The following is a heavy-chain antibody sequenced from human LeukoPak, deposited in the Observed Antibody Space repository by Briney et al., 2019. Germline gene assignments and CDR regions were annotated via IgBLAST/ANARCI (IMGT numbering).Heavy chain of an antibody. Sequence: SETLSLTCTVSGGSLSSYYWSWIRQPPGKGLEWIGYIYYSGSTNYNPSLKSRVTISVDTSKNQFSLKLSSVTAADTAVYYCAIRGAAGWFDPWGQGTLVTVSS. CDR2: IYYSGST. D-gene: IGHD6-13*01. V-gene: IGHV4-59*01. CDR3: AIRGAAGWFDP. CDR1: GGSLSSYY. J-gene: IGHJ5*02.